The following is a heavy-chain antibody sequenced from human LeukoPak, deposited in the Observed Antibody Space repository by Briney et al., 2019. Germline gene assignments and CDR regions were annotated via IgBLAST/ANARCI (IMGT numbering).Heavy chain of an antibody. CDR3: AKGHCSSSSCYIDY. CDR1: GFTFSNYA. V-gene: IGHV3-23*01. D-gene: IGHD2-2*01. Sequence: GGSLRLSCAASGFTFSNYAMTWVRQAPGKGLEWVSSISGSGGSTYYADSVKGRFTISRDNSKNTLYLQMNSLRVEDTAVYYCAKGHCSSSSCYIDYWGQGTLVTVSS. CDR2: ISGSGGST. J-gene: IGHJ4*02.